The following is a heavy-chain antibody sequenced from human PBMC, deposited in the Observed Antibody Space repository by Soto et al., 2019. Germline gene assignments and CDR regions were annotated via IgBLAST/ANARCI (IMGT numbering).Heavy chain of an antibody. J-gene: IGHJ2*01. D-gene: IGHD2-15*01. V-gene: IGHV3-66*01. CDR2: VYRGGST. Sequence: EVQLVESGGGLVQPGGSLRLSCAASGFTVSGTYMTWVRQAPGKGLEWVSIVYRGGSTYYADSVKGRITVSGDNSKNTLYLQMNTLRDEDTAVYYCARGGSTENNYAHWNFDLWGRGTLVTVSS. CDR1: GFTVSGTY. CDR3: ARGGSTENNYAHWNFDL.